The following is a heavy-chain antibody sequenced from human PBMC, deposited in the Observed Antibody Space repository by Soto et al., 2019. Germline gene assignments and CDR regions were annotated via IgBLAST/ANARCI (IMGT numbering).Heavy chain of an antibody. V-gene: IGHV4-61*05. D-gene: IGHD6-19*01. CDR3: ASRGSSGWYYWFDP. J-gene: IGHJ5*02. CDR1: GGSISSISYY. CDR2: IYYSGST. Sequence: SETLSLTCTVSGGSISSISYYWGWIRQPPGKGLEWIGYIYYSGSTNYTPSLKSRVTISVDTSKNQFSLRLSSVTAADTAVYYCASRGSSGWYYWFDPWGQGTLVTVSS.